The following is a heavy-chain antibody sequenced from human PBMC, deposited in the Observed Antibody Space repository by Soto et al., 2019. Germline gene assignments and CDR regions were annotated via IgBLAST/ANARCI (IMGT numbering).Heavy chain of an antibody. D-gene: IGHD3-10*01. V-gene: IGHV4-39*01. J-gene: IGHJ4*01. CDR2: VYFTGVT. CDR3: ARHKSEPPGDMVRGPYYFDD. Sequence: SETLSLTCSVSGASISSPDHHWDWIRQPPGKGLEWIGNVYFTGVTSYNPSLRNRVTISVDTSTSQFSLTLSSVTAADTALYFCARHKSEPPGDMVRGPYYFDDWGHGILVTVSS. CDR1: GASISSPDHH.